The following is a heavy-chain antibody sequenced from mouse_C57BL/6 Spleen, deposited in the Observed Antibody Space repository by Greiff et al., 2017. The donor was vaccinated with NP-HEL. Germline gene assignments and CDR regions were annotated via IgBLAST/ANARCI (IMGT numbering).Heavy chain of an antibody. CDR3: ARHYLYAMDY. Sequence: QVQLQQPGAELVRPGSSVKLSCKASGYTFTSYWMHWVKQRPIQGLEWIGNIDPSDSETHYNQKFKDKATLTVDKSSSTAYLQLSSLTSEDSAVYYCARHYLYAMDYGGQGTSVTVSS. J-gene: IGHJ4*01. D-gene: IGHD5-5*01. CDR1: GYTFTSYW. V-gene: IGHV1-52*01. CDR2: IDPSDSET.